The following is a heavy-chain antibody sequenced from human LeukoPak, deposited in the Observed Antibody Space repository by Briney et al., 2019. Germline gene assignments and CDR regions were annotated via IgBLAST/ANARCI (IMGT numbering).Heavy chain of an antibody. V-gene: IGHV5-51*01. D-gene: IGHD6-13*01. CDR2: IYPGDSDT. CDR1: GYSFTSYW. Sequence: GESLKISCKGSGYSFTSYWIGWVRQMPGKGLEWMGIIYPGDSDTRYSPSFQGQVTISADKSISTAYLQWSSLKASDTAMYYCARQGTPRRIAADAFDIWGQGTVVTVSS. CDR3: ARQGTPRRIAADAFDI. J-gene: IGHJ3*02.